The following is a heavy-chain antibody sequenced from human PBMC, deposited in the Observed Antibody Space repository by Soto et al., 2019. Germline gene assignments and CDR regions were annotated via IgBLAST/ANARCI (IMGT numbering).Heavy chain of an antibody. D-gene: IGHD3-10*01. CDR1: GGIFSTYA. J-gene: IGHJ4*02. V-gene: IGHV1-69*01. CDR2: IIPIFGTP. Sequence: QVQLVQSGAEVKKPGSSVKVSCKASGGIFSTYAISWLRQAPGRGLEWMGGIIPIFGTPNYAKRFQGRVTITADESTTTSYMELSRLKSEDTAVYYCARDRDDYGSGNYYNRIDFWGQGTLVTVSS. CDR3: ARDRDDYGSGNYYNRIDF.